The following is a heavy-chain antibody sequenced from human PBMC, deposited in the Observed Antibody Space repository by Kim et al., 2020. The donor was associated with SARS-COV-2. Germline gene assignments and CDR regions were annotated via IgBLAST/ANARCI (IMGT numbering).Heavy chain of an antibody. D-gene: IGHD6-6*01. CDR1: GYSFTSYW. CDR2: IYPGDSDT. CDR3: ATYSSSSETWDYYYYGMDV. V-gene: IGHV5-51*01. Sequence: GESLKISCKGSGYSFTSYWIGWVRQMPGKGLEWMGIIYPGDSDTRYSPSFQGQVTISADKSISTAYLQWSSLKASDTAMYYCATYSSSSETWDYYYYGMDVWGQGTTVTVSS. J-gene: IGHJ6*02.